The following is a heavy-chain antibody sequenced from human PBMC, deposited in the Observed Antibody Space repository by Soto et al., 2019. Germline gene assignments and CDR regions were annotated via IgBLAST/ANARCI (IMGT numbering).Heavy chain of an antibody. CDR2: MSRSGST. D-gene: IGHD2-21*01. CDR3: VGHSTARGGVQSPN. J-gene: IGHJ1*01. Sequence: SETLSLTCAVSGGSMNTNTYYWGWIRQPPGKGLEWIGSMSRSGSTHYNPSLKSRLTISLDMSKNHFSLDLRSVTAADTAVFYCVGHSTARGGVQSPNWGQG. CDR1: GGSMNTNTYY. V-gene: IGHV4-39*02.